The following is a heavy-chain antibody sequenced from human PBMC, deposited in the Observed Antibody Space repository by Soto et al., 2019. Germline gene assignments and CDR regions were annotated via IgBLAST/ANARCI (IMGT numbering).Heavy chain of an antibody. CDR2: INHSGST. Sequence: SETLSLTCAVYGGSFSGYYWSWIRQPPGKGLEWIGEINHSGSTNYNPSLKSRVTISVDTSKNQFSLKLSSVTAADTAVYYCARGRRVRYFDWLSVPWLYWGQGTLVTVS. J-gene: IGHJ4*02. CDR3: ARGRRVRYFDWLSVPWLY. V-gene: IGHV4-34*01. D-gene: IGHD3-9*01. CDR1: GGSFSGYY.